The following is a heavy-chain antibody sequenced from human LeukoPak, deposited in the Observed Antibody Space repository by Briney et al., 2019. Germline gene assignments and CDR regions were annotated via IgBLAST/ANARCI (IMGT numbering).Heavy chain of an antibody. Sequence: GSLSLSCAASGFTFSSYSMNWVRQAPGKGLEWVSSISSSSSYIYYADSVKGRFTISRDNAKNSLYLQMNRLRAEDTAVYYCARGRFLEWFFDYWGQGTLVTVSS. CDR2: ISSSSSYI. D-gene: IGHD3-3*01. CDR3: ARGRFLEWFFDY. V-gene: IGHV3-21*01. CDR1: GFTFSSYS. J-gene: IGHJ4*02.